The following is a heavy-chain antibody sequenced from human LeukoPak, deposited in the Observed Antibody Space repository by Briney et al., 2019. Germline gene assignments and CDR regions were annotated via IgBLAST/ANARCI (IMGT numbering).Heavy chain of an antibody. V-gene: IGHV1-2*02. D-gene: IGHD1-1*01. CDR1: GYTFTGYY. CDR3: AREGGYNWNDVDY. CDR2: INPNSGGT. J-gene: IGHJ4*02. Sequence: ASVKVSCKASGYTFTGYYMHWVRQAPGQGLEWMGWINPNSGGTNYAQKLQGRVTMTTDTSTSTAYMELRSLRSDDTAVYYCAREGGYNWNDVDYWGQGTLVTVSS.